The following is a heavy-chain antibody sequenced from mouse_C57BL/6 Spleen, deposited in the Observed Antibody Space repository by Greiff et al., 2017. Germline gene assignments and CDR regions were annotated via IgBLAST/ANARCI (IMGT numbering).Heavy chain of an antibody. CDR1: GYTFTSYW. Sequence: VKLQQPGAELVMPGASVKLSCKASGYTFTSYWMHWVKQRPGQGLEWIGEIDPSDSYTNYNQKFKGKSTLTVDKSSSTAYMQLSRLTSEDSAVYYCARGSSGYSFAYWGQGTRVTVSA. J-gene: IGHJ3*01. CDR2: IDPSDSYT. D-gene: IGHD3-2*02. CDR3: ARGSSGYSFAY. V-gene: IGHV1-69*01.